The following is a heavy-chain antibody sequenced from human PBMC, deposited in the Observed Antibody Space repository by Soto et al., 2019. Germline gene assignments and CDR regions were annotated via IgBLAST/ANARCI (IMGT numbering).Heavy chain of an antibody. D-gene: IGHD2-21*02. CDR3: ARSRPAYCGGDCPDFDY. V-gene: IGHV3-30*03. CDR2: ISYDGSNK. Sequence: GGSLRLSCAASGFTFSSYGMHWVRQAPGKGLEWVAVISYDGSNKYYADSVKGRFTISRDNSKNTLYLQMNSLRAEDTAVYYCARSRPAYCGGDCPDFDYWGQGTLVTV. J-gene: IGHJ4*02. CDR1: GFTFSSYG.